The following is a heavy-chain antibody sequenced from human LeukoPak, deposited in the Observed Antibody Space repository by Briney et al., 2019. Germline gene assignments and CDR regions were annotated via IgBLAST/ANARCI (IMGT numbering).Heavy chain of an antibody. CDR2: INPSGGGT. Sequence: ASVKVSCKASGYTFTSYYMHWVRQAPGQGLEWMGIINPSGGGTSYAQKFKGRATMTRDTSASTAYMELSSLTSEDTAEYYCARSRQVSGSQYYFYYCVQGTQVTGSS. V-gene: IGHV1-46*03. J-gene: IGHJ4*02. D-gene: IGHD3-10*01. CDR1: GYTFTSYY. CDR3: ARSRQVSGSQYYFYY.